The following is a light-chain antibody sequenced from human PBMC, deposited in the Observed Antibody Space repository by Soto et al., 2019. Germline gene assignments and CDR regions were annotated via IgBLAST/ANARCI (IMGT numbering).Light chain of an antibody. J-gene: IGKJ1*01. CDR1: HSISIW. CDR3: QHWNDYSWT. Sequence: DIHMTQSPSTLSASVGDRVTNTCRASHSISIWLAWYQQKPGKAPNLLIYKTSSLETGVPSRFSGSGSGTEFTLTISSLQPDDFATYYCQHWNDYSWTFGQGTKVEVK. CDR2: KTS. V-gene: IGKV1-5*03.